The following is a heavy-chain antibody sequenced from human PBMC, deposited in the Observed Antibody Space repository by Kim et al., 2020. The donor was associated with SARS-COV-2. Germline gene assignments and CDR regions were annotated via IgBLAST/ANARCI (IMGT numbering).Heavy chain of an antibody. CDR1: GFTFSSYG. V-gene: IGHV3-33*01. CDR3: AIDQCAGDSYGALDI. J-gene: IGHJ3*02. D-gene: IGHD2-21*02. Sequence: GGSLRLSCAASGFTFSSYGMHWVRQAPGKGLEWVAVIWYDGSNKYYADSVKGRFTISRDNSKDTLYLQMNSLRAEDTAVYYCAIDQCAGDSYGALDIWGQGTMVTVTS. CDR2: IWYDGSNK.